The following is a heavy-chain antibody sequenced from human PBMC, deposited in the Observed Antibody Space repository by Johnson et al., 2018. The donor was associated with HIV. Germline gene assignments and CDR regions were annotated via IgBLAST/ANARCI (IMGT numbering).Heavy chain of an antibody. D-gene: IGHD1-14*01. CDR3: TTGPIAARRGAFDI. CDR1: RLTFSNYA. CDR2: ISGSGGAT. J-gene: IGHJ3*02. V-gene: IGHV3-23*04. Sequence: VQLVESGGGLVQPGGSLRLSCAASRLTFSNYAMHWVRQAPGKGLEWVSSISGSGGATYYAVSVKGRFTISRDDSKNTLYLQMNSLKTEDTAVYSCTTGPIAARRGAFDIWGRGTMVTVSS.